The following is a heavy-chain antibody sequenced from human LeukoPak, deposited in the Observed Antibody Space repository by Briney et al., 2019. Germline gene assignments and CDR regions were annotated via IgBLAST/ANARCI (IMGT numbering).Heavy chain of an antibody. V-gene: IGHV3-23*01. Sequence: GGSLRLSCAASGFTFSSYAMSWARQAPGKGLEWVSAISGSGGSTYYADSVKGRFTISRDNSKNTLYLQMNSLRAEDTAVYYCAKDLQRTDYYDSSGYYGLDYWGQGTLVTVSS. J-gene: IGHJ4*02. CDR3: AKDLQRTDYYDSSGYYGLDY. D-gene: IGHD3-22*01. CDR1: GFTFSSYA. CDR2: ISGSGGST.